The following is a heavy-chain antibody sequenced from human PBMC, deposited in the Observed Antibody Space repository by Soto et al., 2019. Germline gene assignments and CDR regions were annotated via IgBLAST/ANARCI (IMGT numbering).Heavy chain of an antibody. J-gene: IGHJ6*02. CDR3: ARGYCSGGNCYSGMDV. Sequence: SVKVSCKASGGTFSTHAIIWVRQAPGHGLEWMGGIIPISGTTYYTQKFQGRVTITADEPTGTAFMELSSLKSEDTAVFYCARGYCSGGNCYSGMDVWGQGTMVTVSS. CDR1: GGTFSTHA. V-gene: IGHV1-69*13. CDR2: IIPISGTT. D-gene: IGHD2-15*01.